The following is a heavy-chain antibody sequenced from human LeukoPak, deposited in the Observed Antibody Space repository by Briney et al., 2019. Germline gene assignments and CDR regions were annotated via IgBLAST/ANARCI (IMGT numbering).Heavy chain of an antibody. CDR3: ARSRRRELLGTYFDY. Sequence: GGSLRLSCAASGSTFSSYAMHWVRQAPGKGLEWVAVISYDGNNKYYADSVKGRFTISRDNSKNTLYLQMNSLRAEDTAVYYCARSRRRELLGTYFDYWGQGTLVTVSS. V-gene: IGHV3-30*04. J-gene: IGHJ4*02. CDR1: GSTFSSYA. D-gene: IGHD1-26*01. CDR2: ISYDGNNK.